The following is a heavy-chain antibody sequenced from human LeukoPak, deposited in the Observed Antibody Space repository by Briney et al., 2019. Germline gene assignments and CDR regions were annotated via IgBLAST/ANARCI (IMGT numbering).Heavy chain of an antibody. D-gene: IGHD3-10*01. J-gene: IGHJ5*02. CDR1: GGSISSGDYY. CDR2: IYYSGST. CDR3: ARGPLRGVILPRWFDP. V-gene: IGHV4-30-4*01. Sequence: PSETLSLTCTVSGGSISSGDYYRSWIRQPPGKGLEWIGYIYYSGSTYYNPSLKSRVTISVDTSKNQFSLKLSSVTAADTAVYYCARGPLRGVILPRWFDPWGQGTLVTVSS.